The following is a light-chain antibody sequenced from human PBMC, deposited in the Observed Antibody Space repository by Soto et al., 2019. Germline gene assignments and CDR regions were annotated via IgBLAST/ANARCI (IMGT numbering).Light chain of an antibody. CDR3: QQYDYLVT. CDR2: GAS. V-gene: IGKV3-20*01. J-gene: IGKJ1*01. Sequence: LVLTQSPGTLSLSPGETATLSCRASQTVSSTYLAWYQHKPGRAPRLLIDGASSRAAGIPDRFSDSGSGTDFPLTISRLEPEDLAVDDCQQYDYLVTFGQGTKVDIK. CDR1: QTVSSTY.